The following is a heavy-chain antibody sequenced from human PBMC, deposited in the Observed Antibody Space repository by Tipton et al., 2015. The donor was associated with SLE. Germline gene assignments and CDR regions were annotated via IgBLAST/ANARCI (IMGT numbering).Heavy chain of an antibody. CDR3: AKDMYSSSFLFDY. Sequence: GSLRLSCAASGFTFSSYALSWVRQAPGKGLEWVSSISGSGGSTYYADSVKGRFTISRDNSKNTLYLQVNSLRAEDTAVYYCAKDMYSSSFLFDYWGQGTLVTVSS. CDR1: GFTFSSYA. CDR2: ISGSGGST. D-gene: IGHD6-6*01. J-gene: IGHJ4*02. V-gene: IGHV3-23*01.